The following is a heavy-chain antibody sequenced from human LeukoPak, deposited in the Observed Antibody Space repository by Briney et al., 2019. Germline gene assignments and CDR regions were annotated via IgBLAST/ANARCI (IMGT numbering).Heavy chain of an antibody. D-gene: IGHD1-14*01. CDR1: GYSISSGSC. V-gene: IGHV4-38-2*02. J-gene: IGHJ3*02. CDR2: IYHSGST. Sequence: PSETLSLTCTVSGYSISSGSCWGWIRQPPGEGLDWIGSIYHSGSTFYNPSLKSRVTISVDTSKNQFSLKLSSVTAADTAVYYCARRGGNHRGAFDIWGQGTMVTVSS. CDR3: ARRGGNHRGAFDI.